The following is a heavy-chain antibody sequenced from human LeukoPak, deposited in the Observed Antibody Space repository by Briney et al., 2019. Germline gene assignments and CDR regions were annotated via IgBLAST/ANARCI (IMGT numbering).Heavy chain of an antibody. V-gene: IGHV4-4*08. CDR2: IYSSGST. CDR3: AKDRDSSGYTPDAFDI. J-gene: IGHJ3*02. CDR1: GGSISSYY. Sequence: SETLSLTCTVSGGSISSYYWSWIRQPPGKGLEWIGYIYSSGSTNYNPSLKSRVTISVDTSKNQFSLKLSSVTAADTAVYYCAKDRDSSGYTPDAFDIWGQGTMVTVSS. D-gene: IGHD3-22*01.